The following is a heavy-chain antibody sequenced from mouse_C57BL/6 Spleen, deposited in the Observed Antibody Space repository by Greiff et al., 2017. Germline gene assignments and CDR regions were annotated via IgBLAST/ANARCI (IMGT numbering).Heavy chain of an antibody. CDR2: IWSDGST. J-gene: IGHJ4*01. Sequence: VQRVESGPGLVAPSQSLSITCTVSGFSLTSYGVHWVRQPPGKGLEWLVVIWSDGSTTYNSALKSRLSICKDNSKSQVFIKMNNRQTEDTAKYYCARHGNAMDYWGQGTSVTVSS. CDR1: GFSLTSYG. CDR3: ARHGNAMDY. V-gene: IGHV2-6-1*01.